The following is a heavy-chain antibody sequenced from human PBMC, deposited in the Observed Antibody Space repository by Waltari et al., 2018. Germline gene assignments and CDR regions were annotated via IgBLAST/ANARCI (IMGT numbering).Heavy chain of an antibody. Sequence: EVQVFESGGGLVQPGGSLRLSLAGSGLSFSTYAMTWLRQAPGKGLEWVSAIKDSGGSTYYADSVKGRFTISRDDSKNTLYLQMNSLRAEDTAVYYCAKGPVVPATTYYFDYWGQGTLVTVSS. J-gene: IGHJ4*02. CDR1: GLSFSTYA. V-gene: IGHV3-23*01. CDR2: IKDSGGST. CDR3: AKGPVVPATTYYFDY. D-gene: IGHD2-2*01.